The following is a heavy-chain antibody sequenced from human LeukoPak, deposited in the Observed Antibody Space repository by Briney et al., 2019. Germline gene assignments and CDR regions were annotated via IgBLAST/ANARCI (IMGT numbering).Heavy chain of an antibody. Sequence: GGSLRLSCAASGFTFSSYWMSWVRQAPGKGLEWVANIKQDGSEKYYVDSVKGRFTISRDNAKNPLYLQMNSLRAEDTAVYYCARGPDYGGILYYYYGMDVWGQGTTVTVSS. CDR2: IKQDGSEK. CDR1: GFTFSSYW. V-gene: IGHV3-7*01. D-gene: IGHD4-23*01. CDR3: ARGPDYGGILYYYYGMDV. J-gene: IGHJ6*02.